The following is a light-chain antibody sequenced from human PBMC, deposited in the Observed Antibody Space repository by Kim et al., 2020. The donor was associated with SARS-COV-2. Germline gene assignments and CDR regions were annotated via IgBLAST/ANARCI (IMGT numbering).Light chain of an antibody. J-gene: IGKJ2*01. V-gene: IGKV3-20*01. CDR2: GAS. CDR1: QSVSSSH. Sequence: EIVLTQSPGTLSLSPGERATLSCRASQSVSSSHLAWYQQKPGQAPRLLLSGASSRATGIPDRFSSSGSGTDFTLTISRLEPEDFAVYYCQQFGSSYTFGQGTKLEI. CDR3: QQFGSSYT.